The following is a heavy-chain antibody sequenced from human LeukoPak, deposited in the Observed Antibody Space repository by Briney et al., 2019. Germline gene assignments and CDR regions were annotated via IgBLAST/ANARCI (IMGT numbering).Heavy chain of an antibody. V-gene: IGHV3-21*01. D-gene: IGHD4-23*01. CDR3: ARDKSVTENAFDI. CDR1: GFTFSSYS. CDR2: ISSSSSYI. Sequence: GGSLRLFCAASGFTFSSYSMNWVRQAPGKGLEWVSSISSSSSYIYYADSVKGRFTISRDNAKNSLYLQMNSLRAEDTAVYYCARDKSVTENAFDIWGQGTMVTVSS. J-gene: IGHJ3*02.